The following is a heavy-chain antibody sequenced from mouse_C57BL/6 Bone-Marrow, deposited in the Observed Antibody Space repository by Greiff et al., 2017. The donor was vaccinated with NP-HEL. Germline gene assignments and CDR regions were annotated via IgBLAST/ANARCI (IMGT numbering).Heavy chain of an antibody. CDR3: ERQGYYYGSLDY. V-gene: IGHV5-6*01. J-gene: IGHJ2*01. Sequence: EVKLMESGGDLVKPGGSLKLSCAASGFTFSSYGMSWVRQTPDKRLEWVATISSGGSYTYYPDSVKGRFTISRDNAKNTLYLQMSSLKSEDTAMYYCERQGYYYGSLDYWGQGTTLTVSS. CDR2: ISSGGSYT. D-gene: IGHD1-1*01. CDR1: GFTFSSYG.